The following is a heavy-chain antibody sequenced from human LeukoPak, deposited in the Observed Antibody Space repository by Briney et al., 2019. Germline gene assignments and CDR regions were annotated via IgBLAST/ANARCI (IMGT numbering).Heavy chain of an antibody. CDR1: GGPISNSY. D-gene: IGHD2-2*01. J-gene: IGHJ6*03. Sequence: SETLSLTCSVSGGPISNSYWSWIRQPAGKGLEWIGRIFGSGSTNYNPSLKSRVTLSLDTSKNQFSLKLTSVTAADTAVYYCARVEGCSSTSCGGYYYYMDVWGKGITATVSS. CDR3: ARVEGCSSTSCGGYYYYMDV. V-gene: IGHV4-4*07. CDR2: IFGSGST.